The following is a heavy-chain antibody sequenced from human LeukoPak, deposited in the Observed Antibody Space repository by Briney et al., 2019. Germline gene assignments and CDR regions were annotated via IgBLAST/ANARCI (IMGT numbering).Heavy chain of an antibody. CDR3: ARDGSLYYYYGMDV. CDR1: GYTFTGYY. Sequence: ASVKVSCKASGYTFTGYYMHWVRQAPGQGLEWMGWINPNSGGTNYAQKFQGRVTMTRDTSISTAYMELSRLRSDDTAVYYCARDGSLYYYYGMDVWGQGTTVTVSS. CDR2: INPNSGGT. J-gene: IGHJ6*02. V-gene: IGHV1-2*02.